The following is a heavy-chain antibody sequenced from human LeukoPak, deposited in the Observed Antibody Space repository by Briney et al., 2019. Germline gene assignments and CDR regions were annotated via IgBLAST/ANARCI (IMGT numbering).Heavy chain of an antibody. Sequence: ASVKVSCKASGYSFTSHYMHWVRQATGQGLEWMGWMNPNSGNTGYAQKFQGRVTITRNTSISTAYMELSSLKSEDTAVYYCARVGYDGSGWYPNLDYWGQGTLVTVSS. CDR3: ARVGYDGSGWYPNLDY. J-gene: IGHJ4*02. D-gene: IGHD6-19*01. CDR1: GYSFTSHY. V-gene: IGHV1-8*03. CDR2: MNPNSGNT.